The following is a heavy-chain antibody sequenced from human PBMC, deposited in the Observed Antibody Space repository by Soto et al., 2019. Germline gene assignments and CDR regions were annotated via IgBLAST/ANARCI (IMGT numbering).Heavy chain of an antibody. Sequence: ASLSLTCSVSGESLSNCRFYRAWIRQPQGEGLEWIGSIYHTGNAYYNPSLKSRVTIFVDKSKNQLYLKLTSVTAADTALYYCALHCFDSSDYTPYRFDLCGQGTPVIVSS. V-gene: IGHV4-39*01. CDR3: ALHCFDSSDYTPYRFDL. CDR1: GESLSNCRFY. J-gene: IGHJ5*02. CDR2: IYHTGNA. D-gene: IGHD3-22*01.